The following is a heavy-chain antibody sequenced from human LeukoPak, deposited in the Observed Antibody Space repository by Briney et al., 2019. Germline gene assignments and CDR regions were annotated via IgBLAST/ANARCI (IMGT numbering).Heavy chain of an antibody. CDR2: IYYSGST. CDR1: GGSISSSSYY. Sequence: SETLSLTCTVSGGSISSSSYYWGWIRQPPGKGLEWIGSIYYSGSTYYNPSLKSRVTISVDTSKNQFSLKLSSVTAADTAVYYCARRSGSYNDYWSQGTLVTVSS. J-gene: IGHJ4*02. CDR3: ARRSGSYNDY. V-gene: IGHV4-39*07. D-gene: IGHD1-26*01.